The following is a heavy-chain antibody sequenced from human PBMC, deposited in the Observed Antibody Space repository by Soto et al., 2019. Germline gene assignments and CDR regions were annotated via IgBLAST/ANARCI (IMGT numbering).Heavy chain of an antibody. CDR2: IYYSGST. CDR1: GGSISSGDYY. J-gene: IGHJ5*02. Sequence: SETLSLTCTVSGGSISSGDYYWSWIRQPPGKGLEWIGYIYYSGSTYYNPSLKSRVTISVDTSKNQFSLKLSSVTAADTAVYYCARGLSDVNWFDPWGQGTLVT. V-gene: IGHV4-30-4*01. D-gene: IGHD3-10*01. CDR3: ARGLSDVNWFDP.